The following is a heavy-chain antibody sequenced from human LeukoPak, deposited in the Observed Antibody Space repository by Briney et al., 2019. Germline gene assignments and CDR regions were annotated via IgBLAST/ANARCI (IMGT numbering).Heavy chain of an antibody. J-gene: IGHJ4*02. CDR1: GFTFSSYS. CDR3: AAPLPGRRWLQPPGS. Sequence: PGGSLRLSCAASGFTFSSYSMNWVRQAPGKGLEWVSSISSSSSYIYYADSVKGRFTISRDNAKNSLYLQMNSLRAEDTAVYYCAAPLPGRRWLQPPGSWGQGTLVTVSS. CDR2: ISSSSSYI. V-gene: IGHV3-21*01. D-gene: IGHD5-24*01.